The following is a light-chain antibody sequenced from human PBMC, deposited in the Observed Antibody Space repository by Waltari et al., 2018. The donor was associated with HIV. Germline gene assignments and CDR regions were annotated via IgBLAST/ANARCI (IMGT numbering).Light chain of an antibody. CDR3: SSYTTSSSTLP. CDR1: SSDVGGYNY. J-gene: IGLJ2*01. Sequence: QSALTPPASVSGSPGQSITISCTGTSSDVGGYNYVSWYQQHPGKAPKLMIYEVSNRPSGVSNRFSGSKSGNTASLTISGLQAEDEADYYCSSYTTSSSTLPFGGGTKLTVL. CDR2: EVS. V-gene: IGLV2-14*01.